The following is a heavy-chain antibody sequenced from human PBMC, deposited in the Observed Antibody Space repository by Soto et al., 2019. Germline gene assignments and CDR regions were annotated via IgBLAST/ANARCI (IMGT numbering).Heavy chain of an antibody. CDR1: GFTFSSYG. D-gene: IGHD3-16*01. V-gene: IGHV3-30*18. Sequence: QVQLVESGGGVVQPGRSLRLSCAASGFTFSSYGMHWVRQAPGKGLEWVAVISYDGSNKYYADSVKGRFTISRDNSKNTLYLQMNSLRAEDTAVYYCAKDHPPYDYVWGSYATDFDYWGQGTLVTVSS. J-gene: IGHJ4*02. CDR2: ISYDGSNK. CDR3: AKDHPPYDYVWGSYATDFDY.